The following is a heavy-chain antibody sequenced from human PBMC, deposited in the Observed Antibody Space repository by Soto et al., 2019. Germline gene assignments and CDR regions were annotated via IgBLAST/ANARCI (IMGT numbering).Heavy chain of an antibody. J-gene: IGHJ6*02. CDR3: ARDVAAAGTDFYYYYGMDV. CDR1: GGSISSAGYY. CDR2: IYYSRST. V-gene: IGHV4-61*08. Sequence: SETLSRTCTVSGGSISSAGYYWSWIRQHPGKGLEWIGYIYYSRSTNYNPSLKSRVTISVDTSKNQFSLKLSSVTAADTAVYYCARDVAAAGTDFYYYYGMDVWGQGTTVTVSS. D-gene: IGHD6-13*01.